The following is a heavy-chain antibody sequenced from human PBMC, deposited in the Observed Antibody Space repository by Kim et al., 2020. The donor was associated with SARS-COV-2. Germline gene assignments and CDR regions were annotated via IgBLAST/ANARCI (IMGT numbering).Heavy chain of an antibody. CDR2: ISGDGGST. CDR3: AKDLSGYCSGGSCYYYGMDV. Sequence: GGSLRLSCAASGFTFDDYAMHWVRQAPGKGLEWVSLISGDGGSTYYADSVKGRFTISRDNSKNSLYLQMNSLRTEDTALYYCAKDLSGYCSGGSCYYYGMDVWGPGTTVTVSS. J-gene: IGHJ6*02. V-gene: IGHV3-43*02. CDR1: GFTFDDYA. D-gene: IGHD2-15*01.